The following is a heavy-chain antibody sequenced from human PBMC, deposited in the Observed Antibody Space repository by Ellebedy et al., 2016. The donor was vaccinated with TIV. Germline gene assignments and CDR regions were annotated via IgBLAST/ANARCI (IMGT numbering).Heavy chain of an antibody. CDR3: ARDWGMDV. CDR1: GFTFSSYS. Sequence: GESLKISXAASGFTFSSYSMNWVRQAPGKGLEWVSSISSSSSYIYYADSVKGRFTISRDNAKNSLYLQMNSLRAEDTAVYYCARDWGMDVWGQGTTVTVSS. D-gene: IGHD7-27*01. V-gene: IGHV3-21*01. J-gene: IGHJ6*02. CDR2: ISSSSSYI.